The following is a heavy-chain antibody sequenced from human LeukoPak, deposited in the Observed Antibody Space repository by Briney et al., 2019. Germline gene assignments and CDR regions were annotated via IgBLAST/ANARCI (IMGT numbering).Heavy chain of an antibody. J-gene: IGHJ6*03. CDR1: GFTFSSYG. V-gene: IGHV3-30*18. CDR3: EKVVHGGGRDV. CDR2: ISYDGSNK. D-gene: IGHD3-16*01. Sequence: PGRSLRLSCAASGFTFSSYGMHWVRQAPGKGLEWVAVISYDGSNKYYADSVKGRFTISRDNSKNTLYLQMNSLRAEDTAVYYCEKVVHGGGRDVGGKGTTVPVS.